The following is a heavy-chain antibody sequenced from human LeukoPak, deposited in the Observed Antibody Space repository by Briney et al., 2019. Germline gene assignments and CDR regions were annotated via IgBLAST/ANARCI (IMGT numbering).Heavy chain of an antibody. Sequence: ASVKVSCKTSGYTFSTYGITLVRQAPGHGFQWMGWISAHRGNTKYAENFQGRISLTTDTSATTAYMELRSLTSDDTAVYYCARDLSSGGWTLEFDYWGQGSLVTVAS. CDR3: ARDLSSGGWTLEFDY. D-gene: IGHD1-1*01. V-gene: IGHV1-18*01. CDR1: GYTFSTYG. J-gene: IGHJ4*02. CDR2: ISAHRGNT.